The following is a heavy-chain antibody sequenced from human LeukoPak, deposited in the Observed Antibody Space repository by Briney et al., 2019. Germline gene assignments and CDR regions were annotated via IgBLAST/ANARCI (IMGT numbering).Heavy chain of an antibody. CDR3: ARGSNYDFWSGYHGYFQH. Sequence: SEALSLTCTVSGGSISSYYWSWIRQPPGKGLEWIAYIYYSGTTSYNPSLKSRVTISVDMSKNHFSLKLSSVTAADTAVYYCARGSNYDFWSGYHGYFQHWGQGTLVTVSS. D-gene: IGHD3-3*01. CDR2: IYYSGTT. V-gene: IGHV4-59*12. J-gene: IGHJ1*01. CDR1: GGSISSYY.